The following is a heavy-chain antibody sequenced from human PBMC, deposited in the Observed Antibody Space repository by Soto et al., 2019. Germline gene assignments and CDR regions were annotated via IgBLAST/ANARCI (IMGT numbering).Heavy chain of an antibody. Sequence: QVQLVESGGGVVQPGRSLRLSCAASGFTFSSNGMHWVRQAPGKGLEWVAVISYDGRNEYFADSVKGRFTISRDNSKNTLNLQMNSLRPEDTAVYYCAKDRPLSWAIDYWGQGTLVTVSS. J-gene: IGHJ4*02. V-gene: IGHV3-30*18. D-gene: IGHD3-16*01. CDR2: ISYDGRNE. CDR3: AKDRPLSWAIDY. CDR1: GFTFSSNG.